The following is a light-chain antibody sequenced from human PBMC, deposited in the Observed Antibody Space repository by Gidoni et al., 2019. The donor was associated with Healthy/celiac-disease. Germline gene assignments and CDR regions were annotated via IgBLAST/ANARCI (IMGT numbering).Light chain of an antibody. V-gene: IGKV3-20*01. J-gene: IGKJ1*01. CDR1: QSVSSSY. Sequence: IVLTQSPGTLSFSPGERATLSCRASQSVSSSYLAWYQQKPGQAPRLIIYGASSRATGIPDRFSGSGSGTDFTLTISRLEPEDFAVYYCQQYGSPWTFGQGTKVEIK. CDR2: GAS. CDR3: QQYGSPWT.